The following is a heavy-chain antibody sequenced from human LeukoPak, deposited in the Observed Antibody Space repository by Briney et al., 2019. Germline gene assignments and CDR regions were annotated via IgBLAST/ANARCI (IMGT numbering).Heavy chain of an antibody. Sequence: LGGSLRLSCTPSGFTFSSHAMSWVRPAPGKGLEWVSGISGNGAGTYYGDSVKGRFTISRDNSKNTLYLQMNSLRAEDTAVYYCARETAMVKDYYFDYWGQGTLVTVSS. CDR3: ARETAMVKDYYFDY. J-gene: IGHJ4*02. CDR2: ISGNGAGT. CDR1: GFTFSSHA. D-gene: IGHD5-18*01. V-gene: IGHV3-23*02.